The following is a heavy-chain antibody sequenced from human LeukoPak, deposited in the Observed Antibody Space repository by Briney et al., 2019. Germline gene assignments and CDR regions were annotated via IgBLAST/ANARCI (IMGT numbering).Heavy chain of an antibody. CDR2: INPKSGDT. CDR1: GYTFTDYY. Sequence: ASVKVSCKTSGYTFTDYYMHWVRQAPGQGLEWMGRINPKSGDTDYAQKFQGRVTMTRDTSINTAYMELNRLRSDDTAVYYCARGRYCSAYSGYLENYFDDWGQGTLVTVSS. V-gene: IGHV1-2*06. J-gene: IGHJ4*02. D-gene: IGHD2-15*01. CDR3: ARGRYCSAYSGYLENYFDD.